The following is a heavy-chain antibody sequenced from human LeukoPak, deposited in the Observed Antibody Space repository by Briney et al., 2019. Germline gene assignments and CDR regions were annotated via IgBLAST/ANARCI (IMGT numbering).Heavy chain of an antibody. CDR2: INEDGSTT. CDR1: GFTFSSNW. Sequence: GGSLRLSCAASGFTFSSNWMHWVRQAPGKGLVWASRINEDGSTTNYADSVKGRSTIFRDNAKNTLYLQMNSLRAEDTAVYYCVRDNPRQQGFAYWGQGTLVTVSS. CDR3: VRDNPRQQGFAY. D-gene: IGHD6-13*01. J-gene: IGHJ4*02. V-gene: IGHV3-74*01.